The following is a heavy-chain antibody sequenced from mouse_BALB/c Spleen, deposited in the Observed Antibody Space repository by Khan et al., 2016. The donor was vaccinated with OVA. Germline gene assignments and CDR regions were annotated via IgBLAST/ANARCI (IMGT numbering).Heavy chain of an antibody. CDR1: GYSFTSYY. Sequence: VQLKQSGPELMKPGASVKISCKASGYSFTSYYIHWVMQSHGKSLEWIGYIDPFSGGTTYNQKFQGKATLTVDKSSSTAYIHLSSLTSEDSAVYDCTGHDCVAWLTYWGQGTLVTVSA. V-gene: IGHV1S135*01. CDR3: TGHDCVAWLTY. J-gene: IGHJ3*01. D-gene: IGHD2-4*01. CDR2: IDPFSGGT.